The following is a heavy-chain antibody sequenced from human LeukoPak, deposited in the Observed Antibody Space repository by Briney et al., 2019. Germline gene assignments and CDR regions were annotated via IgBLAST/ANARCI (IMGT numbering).Heavy chain of an antibody. V-gene: IGHV3-30*04. J-gene: IGHJ4*02. Sequence: GGSLRLSCAASGFTFSSYAMHWVRQAPGKGLEWVAVISYDGSNKYYADSVKGRFTISRDNSKNTLHLQMNSLRAEDTAIYYCASIAVVASDYWGQGTLVTVSS. CDR1: GFTFSSYA. CDR2: ISYDGSNK. CDR3: ASIAVVASDY. D-gene: IGHD6-19*01.